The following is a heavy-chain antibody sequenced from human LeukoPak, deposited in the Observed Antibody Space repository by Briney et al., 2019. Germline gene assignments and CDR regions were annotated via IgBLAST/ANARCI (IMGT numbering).Heavy chain of an antibody. D-gene: IGHD3-10*01. CDR1: GYTFTDYY. J-gene: IGHJ4*02. CDR2: VDPENGET. V-gene: IGHV1-69-2*01. Sequence: ASVKVSCKVSGYTFTDYYMHWVQQAPGKGLEWMGLVDPENGETIYAEKFQGRVTITADTSTDTAYMELSSLRSEDTAVYYCATIYYGSGTYYFDYWGQGTLVTVSS. CDR3: ATIYYGSGTYYFDY.